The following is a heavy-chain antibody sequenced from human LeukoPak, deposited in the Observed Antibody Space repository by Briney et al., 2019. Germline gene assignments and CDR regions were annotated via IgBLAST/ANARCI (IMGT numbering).Heavy chain of an antibody. CDR1: GFTFSSNP. V-gene: IGHV3-23*01. J-gene: IGHJ4*02. D-gene: IGHD3-10*01. CDR2: ISGSGGST. CDR3: AKDGLTMVRGPSYVDY. Sequence: GGSLRLSCAASGFTFSSNPMSWVRQAPGKGLEWVSAISGSGGSTYYADSVKGRFTISRDNSKNTLYLQMNSLRAEDTAVYYCAKDGLTMVRGPSYVDYWGQGTLVTVSS.